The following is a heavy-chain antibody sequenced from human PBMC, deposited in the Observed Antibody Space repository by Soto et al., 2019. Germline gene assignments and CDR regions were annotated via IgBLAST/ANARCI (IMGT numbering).Heavy chain of an antibody. CDR2: INHSGST. Sequence: SETLSLTCAVYGASFNNYYWSWIRQPPGKGLEWIGEINHSGSTNYNPSLKSRVTMTADTSRNQFSLKLSSVTAADTAVYYCARVGGSADHSTRGTVWGRGSLVTVSS. CDR3: ARVGGSADHSTRGTV. CDR1: GASFNNYY. D-gene: IGHD3-16*01. J-gene: IGHJ4*02. V-gene: IGHV4-34*01.